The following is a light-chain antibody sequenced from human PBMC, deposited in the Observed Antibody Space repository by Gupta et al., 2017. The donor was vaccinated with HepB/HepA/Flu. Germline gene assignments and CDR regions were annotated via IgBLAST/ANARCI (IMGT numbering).Light chain of an antibody. CDR2: WAS. J-gene: IGKJ5*01. Sequence: DIVMTQSPDSLAVSLGERATISCKSSQNVLYSNNKDFLPWYQQKPGHPPKLLISWASTRESGVPDRFSGSGSGTDFTLTISSLQAEDVAVYYCQQYYDTPITFGQGTRLEIK. CDR3: QQYYDTPIT. V-gene: IGKV4-1*01. CDR1: QNVLYSNNKDF.